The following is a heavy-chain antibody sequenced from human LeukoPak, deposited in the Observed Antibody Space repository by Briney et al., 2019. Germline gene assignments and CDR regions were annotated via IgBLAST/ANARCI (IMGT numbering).Heavy chain of an antibody. J-gene: IGHJ6*02. CDR3: ARGSSSYNYYYGMDV. CDR1: GFTVSSNY. D-gene: IGHD6-6*01. Sequence: PGGSLRLSCAASGFTVSSNYMSWVRQAPGKGLEWVSVIYSGGSTYYADSVKGRFTISRDNSKNTLYLQMNSLRAEDTAVYYCARGSSSYNYYYGMDVWGQGTTVTVSS. V-gene: IGHV3-66*01. CDR2: IYSGGST.